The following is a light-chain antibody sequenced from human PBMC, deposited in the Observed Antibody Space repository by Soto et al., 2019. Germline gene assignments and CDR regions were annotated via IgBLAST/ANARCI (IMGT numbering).Light chain of an antibody. CDR2: SAS. V-gene: IGKV1-17*03. J-gene: IGKJ1*01. CDR1: QDISNR. Sequence: DIQMTQSPSALSAAVGDRVTITCRASQDISNRLGWFQQRTGKAHKRLIYSASGLETGVPSRFSGTGSGTEFTLTISSLQPEDFATYYCQQHASYPRDFGQGTKVDI. CDR3: QQHASYPRD.